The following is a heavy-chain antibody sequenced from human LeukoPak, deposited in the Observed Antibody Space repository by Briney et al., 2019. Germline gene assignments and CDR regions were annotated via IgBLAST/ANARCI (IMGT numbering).Heavy chain of an antibody. D-gene: IGHD3-9*01. CDR1: GGSISTDTYY. V-gene: IGHV4-61*02. J-gene: IGHJ4*02. CDR3: ARDSPVRYFDWCIDY. Sequence: SQTLSLTCTVSGGSISTDTYYWTWFRQPAGKGLEWIGRIYASGSTNYNPSLKSRVTISLDTSKNQCSLKLSSVTAADTAVYYCARDSPVRYFDWCIDYWGQGALVTVSS. CDR2: IYASGST.